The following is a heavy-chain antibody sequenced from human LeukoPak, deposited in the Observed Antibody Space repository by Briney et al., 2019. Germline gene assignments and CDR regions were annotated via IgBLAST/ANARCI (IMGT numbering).Heavy chain of an antibody. D-gene: IGHD3-22*01. J-gene: IGHJ4*02. CDR1: GGSISSYY. V-gene: IGHV4-4*07. Sequence: SETLSLACTVSGGSISSYYWSWIRQPAGKGLEWIGRIYTSGSTNYNPSLKSRVTMSVDTSKNQFSLKLSSVTAADTAIYYCAREHTYYYDSSGYYDYWGQGTLVTVSS. CDR3: AREHTYYYDSSGYYDY. CDR2: IYTSGST.